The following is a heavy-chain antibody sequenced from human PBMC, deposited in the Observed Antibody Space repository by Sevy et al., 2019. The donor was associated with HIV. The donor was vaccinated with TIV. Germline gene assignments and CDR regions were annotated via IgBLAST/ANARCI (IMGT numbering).Heavy chain of an antibody. V-gene: IGHV3-23*01. CDR3: AKDSGGSGYDRLDY. CDR2: ISDNGGGT. J-gene: IGHJ4*01. CDR1: GFTFSSYA. Sequence: GGSLRLSCAASGFTFSSYAMTWVRQAPGKGLEWVSSISDNGGGTYYADSVKGRFTISRDNSKNTLDLQMSSLRAEDTALYYCAKDSGGSGYDRLDYWGQEPWSPSPQ. D-gene: IGHD2-15*01.